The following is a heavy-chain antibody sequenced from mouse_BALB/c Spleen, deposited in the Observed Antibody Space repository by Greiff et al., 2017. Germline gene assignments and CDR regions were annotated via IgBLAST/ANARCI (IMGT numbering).Heavy chain of an antibody. CDR2: IDPENGNT. CDR1: GFNIKDYY. V-gene: IGHV14-1*02. CDR3: ASYGSSYVNAMDY. D-gene: IGHD1-1*01. J-gene: IGHJ4*01. Sequence: VQLQQSGAELVRPGALVKLSCTASGFNIKDYYMHWVKQRPEQGLEWIGWIDPENGNTIYDPKFQGKASITADTSSNTAYLQLSSLTSEDTAVYYCASYGSSYVNAMDYWGQGTSVTVSS.